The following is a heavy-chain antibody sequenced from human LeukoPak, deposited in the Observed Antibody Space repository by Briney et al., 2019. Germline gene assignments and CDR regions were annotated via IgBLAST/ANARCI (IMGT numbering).Heavy chain of an antibody. CDR1: GFTFSSYA. Sequence: PGGSLRLSCAASGFTFSSYAMSWVRQAPGKGLEWVSAISGSGGSTYYADSVKGRFTISRDNSKNTLYLQMNSLRAEVTAVYYCAKDEVPHYYYYGMDVWGQGTTVTVSS. D-gene: IGHD1-1*01. V-gene: IGHV3-23*01. CDR3: AKDEVPHYYYYGMDV. J-gene: IGHJ6*02. CDR2: ISGSGGST.